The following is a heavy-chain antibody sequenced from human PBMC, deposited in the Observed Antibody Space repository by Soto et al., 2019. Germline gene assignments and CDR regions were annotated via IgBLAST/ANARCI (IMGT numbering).Heavy chain of an antibody. CDR3: ARWLTYGNFDYFAY. CDR1: GFTFSSDW. D-gene: IGHD3-10*01. Sequence: GGSLRLSCAASGFTFSSDWMHWFRQAPGKGLVWVSRIDSGGRTTTYADSVKGRFTISRDNAKNTLYLQMNGLRAEDTALYYCARWLTYGNFDYFAYWGQGTQVTVSS. CDR2: IDSGGRTT. J-gene: IGHJ4*02. V-gene: IGHV3-74*01.